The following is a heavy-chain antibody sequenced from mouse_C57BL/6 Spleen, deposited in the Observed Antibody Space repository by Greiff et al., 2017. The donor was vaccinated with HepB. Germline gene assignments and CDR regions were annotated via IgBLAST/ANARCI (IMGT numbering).Heavy chain of an antibody. CDR2: IDPSDSYT. V-gene: IGHV1-69*01. CDR1: GYTFTSYW. Sequence: VQLQQPGAELVMPGASVKLSCKASGYTFTSYWMHWVKQRPGQGLEWIGEIDPSDSYTNYNQKFKGKSTLTVDKSSSTAYMQLSSLTPEDSAVYYCARRWGTTVRSPMEYWGQGTSVTVSS. J-gene: IGHJ4*01. CDR3: ARRWGTTVRSPMEY. D-gene: IGHD1-1*01.